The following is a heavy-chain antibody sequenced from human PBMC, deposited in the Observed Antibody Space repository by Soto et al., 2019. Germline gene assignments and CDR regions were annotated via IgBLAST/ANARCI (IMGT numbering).Heavy chain of an antibody. D-gene: IGHD4-17*01. J-gene: IGHJ4*02. Sequence: SETLSLTCTVSGGSISSGGYYWSWIRQHPGKGLEWIGYIYYSGSTYYNPSLKSRVTISVDTSKNQFSLKLSSVTAADTAVYYCARGDTTVTTSFFDYWGQGTLVTVSS. CDR3: ARGDTTVTTSFFDY. CDR1: GGSISSGGYY. CDR2: IYYSGST. V-gene: IGHV4-31*03.